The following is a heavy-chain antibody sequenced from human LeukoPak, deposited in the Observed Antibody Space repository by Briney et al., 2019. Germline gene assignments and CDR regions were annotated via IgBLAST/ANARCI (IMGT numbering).Heavy chain of an antibody. J-gene: IGHJ4*02. D-gene: IGHD3-16*02. CDR1: GFTLSSNY. V-gene: IGHV3-66*02. CDR3: ARGLKGELSFDY. CDR2: IYSGGST. Sequence: GGSLRLSCAASGFTLSSNYMSWVRQAPGKGLEWVSVIYSGGSTYYADSVKGRFTISRHNSKNTLHLQMNSLRAEDTAVYYCARGLKGELSFDYWGQGTLVTVSS.